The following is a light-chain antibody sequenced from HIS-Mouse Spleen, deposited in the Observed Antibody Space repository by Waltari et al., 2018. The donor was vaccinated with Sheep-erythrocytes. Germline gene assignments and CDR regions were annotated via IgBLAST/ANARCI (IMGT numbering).Light chain of an antibody. CDR2: EGS. V-gene: IGLV2-14*02. CDR1: SSYVGSYNL. CDR3: CSYAGSYNHV. Sequence: QSALTQPASVSGSPGQSITIPCTGTSSYVGSYNLVSWYQQTPGKAPKLMIYEGSKRPSGVSNRFSGSKSGNTASLTISGLQAEDEADYYCCSYAGSYNHVFATGTKVTVL. J-gene: IGLJ1*01.